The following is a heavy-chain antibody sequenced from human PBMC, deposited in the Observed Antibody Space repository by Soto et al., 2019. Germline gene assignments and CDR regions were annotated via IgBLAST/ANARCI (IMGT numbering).Heavy chain of an antibody. CDR3: VRVPNWGNAFDI. D-gene: IGHD3-16*01. Sequence: GGALRLSCVVSGFTVSSNFMNWVRQAPGKGLEWVSILYRGGTTYYADSVKGRFTISRDNSKNILYLQMNSLRAEDTAVYYCVRVPNWGNAFDIWRQGTMFTVS. V-gene: IGHV3-53*01. J-gene: IGHJ3*02. CDR2: LYRGGTT. CDR1: GFTVSSNF.